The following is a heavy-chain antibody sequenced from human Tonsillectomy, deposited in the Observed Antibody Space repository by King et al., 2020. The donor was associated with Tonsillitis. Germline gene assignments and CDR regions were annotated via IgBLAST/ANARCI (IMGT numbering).Heavy chain of an antibody. CDR3: AKHQRACSGGSCYSSFDY. CDR1: GFTFSSYA. D-gene: IGHD2-15*01. CDR2: ISGSGGSA. Sequence: VQLVESGVGLVQPGGSLRLSCAASGFTFSSYAMSWVRQAPGKGLEWVSDISGSGGSANYADSVKGRFTISRDNSKNTLHLQMNSLRAEDTAVYYCAKHQRACSGGSCYSSFDYWGQGTLVTVSS. J-gene: IGHJ4*02. V-gene: IGHV3-23*04.